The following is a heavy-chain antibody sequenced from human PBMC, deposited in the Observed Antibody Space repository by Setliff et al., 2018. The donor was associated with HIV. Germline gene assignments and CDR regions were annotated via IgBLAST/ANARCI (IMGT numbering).Heavy chain of an antibody. J-gene: IGHJ3*01. CDR2: IYFTGSS. CDR1: GGSINSGAYH. CDR3: ARVQMAYAAFDV. V-gene: IGHV4-61*08. Sequence: SETLSLTCTVSGGSINSGAYHWTWIRQPPGKGLEWIGSIYFTGSSDHNPSLKSRVTLSVDTSKHQFSLKLSSVTAADTAVYYCARVQMAYAAFDVWGQGTMVTVSS. D-gene: IGHD4-17*01.